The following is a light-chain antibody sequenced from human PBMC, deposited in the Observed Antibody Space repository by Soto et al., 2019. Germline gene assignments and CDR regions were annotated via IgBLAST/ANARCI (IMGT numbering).Light chain of an antibody. V-gene: IGKV3-11*01. CDR3: QQRSNWPWT. Sequence: EIVLTQSPATLSLSPGERATLSCRASQSVSSHLAWYQQKPGQAPRLLIYDASNRATGIPARFSGSGSGTDFTLPISSLEPEDFAVYYCQQRSNWPWTFGQGTKVEIK. J-gene: IGKJ1*01. CDR1: QSVSSH. CDR2: DAS.